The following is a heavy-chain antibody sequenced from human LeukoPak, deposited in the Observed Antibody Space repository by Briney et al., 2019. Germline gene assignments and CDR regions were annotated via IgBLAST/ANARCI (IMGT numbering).Heavy chain of an antibody. J-gene: IGHJ4*02. V-gene: IGHV3-30*01. CDR3: ARDVRRYFDWLSD. D-gene: IGHD3-9*01. CDR1: GFTFSSYA. Sequence: GGSLRLSCAASGFTFSSYAMHWVRQAPGKGLEWVAVISYDGSNKYYADSVKGRFTISRDNSKNTLYLQMNSLRAEDMAVYYCARDVRRYFDWLSDWGQGTLVTVSS. CDR2: ISYDGSNK.